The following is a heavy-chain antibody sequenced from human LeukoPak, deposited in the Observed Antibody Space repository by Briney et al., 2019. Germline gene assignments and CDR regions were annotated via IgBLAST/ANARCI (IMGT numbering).Heavy chain of an antibody. CDR2: ISYDGSNK. CDR3: AREGSSPVTAIHWYFDL. D-gene: IGHD2-21*02. CDR1: GFTFSSYA. J-gene: IGHJ2*01. V-gene: IGHV3-30-3*01. Sequence: GGSLSLSCAASGFTFSSYAMHWVRQAPGKGLEGVAVISYDGSNKYYADSVKGRFTISRDNSKNTLYLQMNSLRAEDTAVYYCAREGSSPVTAIHWYFDLWGRGTLVTVSS.